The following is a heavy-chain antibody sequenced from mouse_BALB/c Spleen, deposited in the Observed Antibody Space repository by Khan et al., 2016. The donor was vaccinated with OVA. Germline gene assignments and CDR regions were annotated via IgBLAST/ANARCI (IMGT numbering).Heavy chain of an antibody. CDR3: TRDKNYYGYFAY. J-gene: IGHJ3*01. D-gene: IGHD1-2*01. CDR1: GYSITSGYY. Sequence: VQLKESGPGLVKPSQSLSLTCSVTGYSITSGYYWNWIRQFPGNKLEWMGYISYDGSNNYNPSLKNRISITRDTSENQFFLTLNSVTTEDTATYYCTRDKNYYGYFAYWGQGTLVTVSA. V-gene: IGHV3-6*02. CDR2: ISYDGSN.